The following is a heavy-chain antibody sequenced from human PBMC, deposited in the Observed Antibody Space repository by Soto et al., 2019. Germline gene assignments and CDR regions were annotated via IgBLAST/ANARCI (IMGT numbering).Heavy chain of an antibody. CDR1: GGSISSSSYY. J-gene: IGHJ3*02. CDR2: IYYSGST. D-gene: IGHD1-26*01. Sequence: SETLSLTCTVSGGSISSSSYYWGWIRQPPGKGLEWIGSIYYSGSTYYNPSLKSRVTISVDTSKNQFSLKLSSVTAADTAVYYGARVTGKVGMLAFDIWGQGTMVTVSS. V-gene: IGHV4-39*07. CDR3: ARVTGKVGMLAFDI.